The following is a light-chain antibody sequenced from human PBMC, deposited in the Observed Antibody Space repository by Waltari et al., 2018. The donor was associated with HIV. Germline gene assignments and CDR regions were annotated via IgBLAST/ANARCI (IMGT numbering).Light chain of an antibody. Sequence: EILLTQSPDPLSLSPEERDTLSCRASLSVSTYLSGYNKKPDQTPRLLIYDASNRATGIPARFSGSGSGTDFTITISSLEPEDFAIYFCHQRRNWPLITFGQGTRLEIK. V-gene: IGKV3-11*01. CDR1: LSVSTY. CDR3: HQRRNWPLIT. CDR2: DAS. J-gene: IGKJ5*01.